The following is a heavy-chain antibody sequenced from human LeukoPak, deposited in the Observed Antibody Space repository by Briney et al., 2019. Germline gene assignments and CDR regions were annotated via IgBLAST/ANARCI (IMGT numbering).Heavy chain of an antibody. CDR1: GGSISSYY. J-gene: IGHJ4*02. V-gene: IGHV4-59*12. CDR3: ARDASEGCSGGSCYSHFDY. Sequence: PSETLSLTCTVSGGSISSYYWSWIRQPPGKGLEWIGYIYYSGSTNYNPSLKSRVTISVDTSKNQFSLKLSSVTAADTAVYYCARDASEGCSGGSCYSHFDYWGQGTLVTVSS. CDR2: IYYSGST. D-gene: IGHD2-15*01.